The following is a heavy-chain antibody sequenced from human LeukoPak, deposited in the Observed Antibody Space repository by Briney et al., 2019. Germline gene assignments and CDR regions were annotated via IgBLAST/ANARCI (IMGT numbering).Heavy chain of an antibody. CDR2: ISASGGST. CDR1: GFTFSSSA. CDR3: ARGAEYYYDSSGYFPFDY. J-gene: IGHJ4*02. V-gene: IGHV3-23*01. D-gene: IGHD3-22*01. Sequence: GGSLRLSCAASGFTFSSSAMSWVRQVPGKGLEWVSGISASGGSTYYADSVRGRFTISRDNAKNSLYLQMNSLRAEDTAVYYCARGAEYYYDSSGYFPFDYWGQGTLVTVSS.